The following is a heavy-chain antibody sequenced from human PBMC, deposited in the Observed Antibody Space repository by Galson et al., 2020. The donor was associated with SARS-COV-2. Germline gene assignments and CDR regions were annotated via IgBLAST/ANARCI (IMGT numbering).Heavy chain of an antibody. J-gene: IGHJ4*02. D-gene: IGHD3-3*01. V-gene: IGHV4-59*01. CDR1: GGSINTYY. Sequence: SETLSLTCTVSGGSINTYYWSWIRQPPGTGLEWIGYIYFSGSTNYNPSLRSRVTISVDTSENQFSLKLNSVTAADTAVYYCARGGVNNIFWGGVYHYFDYWGQGALVTVSS. CDR2: IYFSGST. CDR3: ARGGVNNIFWGGVYHYFDY.